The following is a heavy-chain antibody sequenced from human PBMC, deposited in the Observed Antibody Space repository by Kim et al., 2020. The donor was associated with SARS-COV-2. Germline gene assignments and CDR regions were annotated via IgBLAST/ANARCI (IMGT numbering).Heavy chain of an antibody. CDR2: IKSKTDGGTT. V-gene: IGHV3-15*01. D-gene: IGHD3-22*01. J-gene: IGHJ6*02. Sequence: GGSLRLSCAASGFTFSNAWMSWVRQAPGKGLEWVGRIKSKTDGGTTDYAAPVKGRFTISRDDSKNTLYLQMNSLKTEDTAVYYCTTLNYDSSGYWPPWGMDVWGQGTTVTVSS. CDR1: GFTFSNAW. CDR3: TTLNYDSSGYWPPWGMDV.